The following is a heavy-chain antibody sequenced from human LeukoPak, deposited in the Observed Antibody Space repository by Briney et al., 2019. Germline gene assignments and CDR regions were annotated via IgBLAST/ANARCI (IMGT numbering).Heavy chain of an antibody. CDR1: GFTFSSYA. J-gene: IGHJ4*02. Sequence: GGSLRLSCAASGFTFSSYAMHWVRQAPGKGLEWVAVISYDGSNKYYADSVKGRFTISRDNSKNTLYLQMNSLRAEDTAVYYCARVGITIFALDYWGQGTLVTVSS. CDR2: ISYDGSNK. V-gene: IGHV3-30-3*01. D-gene: IGHD3-3*01. CDR3: ARVGITIFALDY.